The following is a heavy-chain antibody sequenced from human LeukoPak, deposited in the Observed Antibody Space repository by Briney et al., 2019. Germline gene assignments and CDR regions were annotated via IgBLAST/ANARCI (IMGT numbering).Heavy chain of an antibody. Sequence: GGSLRLSCAASGFTFSSYAMSWVRQAPGKGLEWVSAISGSGGGTYYADSVKGRFTISRDNSKNTLYLQMNSLRDEDAAVYHCTRVQAGRSGLMDVWGRGTTVTVSS. J-gene: IGHJ6*02. CDR2: ISGSGGGT. V-gene: IGHV3-23*01. CDR1: GFTFSSYA. D-gene: IGHD2-8*02. CDR3: TRVQAGRSGLMDV.